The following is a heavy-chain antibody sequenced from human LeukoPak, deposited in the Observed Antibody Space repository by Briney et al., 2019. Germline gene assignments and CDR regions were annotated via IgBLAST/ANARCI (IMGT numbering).Heavy chain of an antibody. CDR3: ARAEYYGSGSYYNDY. CDR2: IIPILGIA. J-gene: IGHJ4*02. Sequence: ASVKVSCKVSGYSLTEISKYWVRQAPGQGLEWMGRIIPILGIANYAQKFQGRVTITADKSTSTAYMELSSLRSEDTAVYYCARAEYYGSGSYYNDYWGQGTLVTVSS. V-gene: IGHV1-69*02. D-gene: IGHD3-10*01. CDR1: GYSLTEIS.